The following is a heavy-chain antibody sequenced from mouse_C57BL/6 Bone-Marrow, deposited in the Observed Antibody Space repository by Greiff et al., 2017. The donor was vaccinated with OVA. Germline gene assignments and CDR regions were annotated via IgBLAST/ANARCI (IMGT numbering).Heavy chain of an antibody. Sequence: QLKQSGPELVKPGASVKISCKASGYPFTDYNMNWVKQSNGKSLEWIGVIYPNYGTTSYNQKFKGKATLTVDQSSSTAYMQLNSLTSEDSAVYYCASGDYGNHLDYWGQGTTLTVSS. CDR3: ASGDYGNHLDY. CDR1: GYPFTDYN. CDR2: IYPNYGTT. V-gene: IGHV1-39*01. J-gene: IGHJ2*01. D-gene: IGHD2-1*01.